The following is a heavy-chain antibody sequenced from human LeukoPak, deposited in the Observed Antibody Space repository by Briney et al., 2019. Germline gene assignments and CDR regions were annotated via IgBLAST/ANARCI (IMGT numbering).Heavy chain of an antibody. CDR2: IKQDGSEK. CDR1: GFTFSSYW. J-gene: IGHJ3*02. V-gene: IGHV3-7*01. D-gene: IGHD3-10*01. CDR3: ARGTMVLGDDAFDI. Sequence: GGSLRLSCAASGFTFSSYWMSWVRQAPGKGLEWVANIKQDGSEKYYVDSVKGRFTISRDNAKNSLYLQMNSLRAEDTAVYYCARGTMVLGDDAFDIWGQGTMVTVSS.